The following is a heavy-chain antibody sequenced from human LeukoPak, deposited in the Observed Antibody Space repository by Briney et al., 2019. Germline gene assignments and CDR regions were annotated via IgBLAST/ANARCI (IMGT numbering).Heavy chain of an antibody. CDR2: ISAYNGNT. D-gene: IGHD3-9*01. J-gene: IGHJ4*02. CDR1: GYTFTSYG. V-gene: IGHV1-18*01. Sequence: GASVKVSCKASGYTFTSYGISWVRQAPGQGLEWMGWISAYNGNTNYAQKLQGRVTMTTDTSTSTAYMELRSLRSDDTAAYYCARDGYYDILTGYYGVDYWGQGTLVTVSS. CDR3: ARDGYYDILTGYYGVDY.